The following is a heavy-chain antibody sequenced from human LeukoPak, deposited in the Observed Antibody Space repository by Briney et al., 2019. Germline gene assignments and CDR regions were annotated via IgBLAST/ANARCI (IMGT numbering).Heavy chain of an antibody. CDR3: ARLKYYYDSSGYRAEYFQH. D-gene: IGHD3-22*01. J-gene: IGHJ1*01. CDR1: GGSISSYY. CDR2: IYSSGRT. V-gene: IGHV4-59*01. Sequence: SETLSLTCTVSGGSISSYYWSWIRQPPGKGLEWIGYIYSSGRTSYNHSLKSRVTISVDTSKNQFSLKLSSVTAADTAVYYCARLKYYYDSSGYRAEYFQHWGQGTLVTVSS.